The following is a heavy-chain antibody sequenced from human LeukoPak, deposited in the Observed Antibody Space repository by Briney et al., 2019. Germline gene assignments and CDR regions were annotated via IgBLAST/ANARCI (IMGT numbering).Heavy chain of an antibody. CDR3: ARVGWYSSSWYPFHREEVGIFDY. D-gene: IGHD6-13*01. Sequence: SETLSLTCTVSGGSISSGGYYWSWIRQHPGKGLEWIGYIYYSGSTYYNPSLKSRVTISVDTSKNQFSLKLSSVTAADTAVYYCARVGWYSSSWYPFHREEVGIFDYWGQGTLVTVSS. V-gene: IGHV4-31*03. J-gene: IGHJ4*02. CDR1: GGSISSGGYY. CDR2: IYYSGST.